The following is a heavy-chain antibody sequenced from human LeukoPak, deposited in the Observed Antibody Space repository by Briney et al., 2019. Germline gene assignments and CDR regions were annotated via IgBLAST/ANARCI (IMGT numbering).Heavy chain of an antibody. J-gene: IGHJ4*02. V-gene: IGHV1-2*02. CDR2: INPNSAGT. CDR3: ARVDLLWFGELQFDY. CDR1: GYTFTGYY. D-gene: IGHD3-10*01. Sequence: ASVKVSCKASGYTFTGYYMHWVRQAPGQELEWMGWINPNSAGTNYAQKFQGRVTMTRDTSISTAYMELSRLRSDDTAVYYCARVDLLWFGELQFDYWGQGTLVTVSS.